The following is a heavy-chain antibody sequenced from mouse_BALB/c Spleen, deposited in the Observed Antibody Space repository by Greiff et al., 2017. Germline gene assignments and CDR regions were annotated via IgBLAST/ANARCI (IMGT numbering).Heavy chain of an antibody. CDR1: GFSLTSYG. J-gene: IGHJ4*01. D-gene: IGHD1-1*01. V-gene: IGHV2-2*02. CDR2: IWSGGST. CDR3: ARNEPVYYYGSHYAMDY. Sequence: QVQLKESGPGLVQPSQSLSITCTVSGFSLTSYGVHWVRQSPGKGLEWLGVIWSGGSTDYNAAFISRLSISKDNSKSQVFFKMNSLQANDTAIYYCARNEPVYYYGSHYAMDYWGQGTSVTVSS.